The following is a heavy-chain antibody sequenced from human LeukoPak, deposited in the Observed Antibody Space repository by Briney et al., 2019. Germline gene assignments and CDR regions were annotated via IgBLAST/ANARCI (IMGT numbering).Heavy chain of an antibody. CDR3: ARESGTGTTGNYYYYMNV. J-gene: IGHJ6*03. Sequence: SETLSLTCTVSGGSISSYYWSWIRQPAGKGLEWIGRIYTSGSTNYNPSLKSRVTMSVDTSKNQFSLKLSSVTAADTAVYYCARESGTGTTGNYYYYMNVWGKGTTVSVSS. CDR2: IYTSGST. D-gene: IGHD1-1*01. CDR1: GGSISSYY. V-gene: IGHV4-4*07.